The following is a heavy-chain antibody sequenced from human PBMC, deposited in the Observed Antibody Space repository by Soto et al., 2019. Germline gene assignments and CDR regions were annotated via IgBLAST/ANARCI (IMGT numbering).Heavy chain of an antibody. V-gene: IGHV3-30-3*01. CDR1: GFTFSSYA. D-gene: IGHD6-6*01. Sequence: QVQLVESGGGVVQPGRSLRLSCAASGFTFSSYAMHWVRQAPGKGLEWVAVISYDGRNKYYADSVKGRFTISRDNSKNTLYLQMNSLRAEDTAVYYCTTEYSSLPYFDYWGQEPWSPSPQ. CDR2: ISYDGRNK. CDR3: TTEYSSLPYFDY. J-gene: IGHJ4*01.